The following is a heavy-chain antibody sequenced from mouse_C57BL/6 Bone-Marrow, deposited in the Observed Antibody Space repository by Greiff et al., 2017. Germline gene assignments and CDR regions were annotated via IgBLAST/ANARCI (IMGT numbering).Heavy chain of an antibody. CDR3: ASRTGFDYFDY. J-gene: IGHJ2*01. CDR1: GYAFSSSW. Sequence: VKLMESGPELVKPGASVKISCKASGYAFSSSWMNWVKQRPGKGLEWIGRIYPGDGDTNYNGKFKGKATLTADKSSSTAYMQLSSLTSEDSAVYFCASRTGFDYFDYWGQGTTLTVSS. D-gene: IGHD4-1*01. V-gene: IGHV1-82*01. CDR2: IYPGDGDT.